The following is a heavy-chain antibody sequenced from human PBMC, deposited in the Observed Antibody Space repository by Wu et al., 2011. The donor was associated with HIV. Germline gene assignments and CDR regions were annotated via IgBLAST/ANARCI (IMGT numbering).Heavy chain of an antibody. CDR1: GYSFTDYW. D-gene: IGHD3-16*01. V-gene: IGHV5-51*03. Sequence: VQLVQSGAEVKKPGESLKISCKGSGYSFTDYWIAWVRQMPGKGLEWMGIIYPRDSETRYNSSFQGQVTFSADKSVRTAYLQWHSLKASDTAMYYCARPGPIGAYNWFDPWGQGTWSPSPQ. CDR3: ARPGPIGAYNWFDP. J-gene: IGHJ5*02. CDR2: IYPRDSET.